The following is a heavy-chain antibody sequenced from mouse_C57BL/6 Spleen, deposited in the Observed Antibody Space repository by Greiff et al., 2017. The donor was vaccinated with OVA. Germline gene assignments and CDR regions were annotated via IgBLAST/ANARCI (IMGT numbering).Heavy chain of an antibody. D-gene: IGHD1-1*01. V-gene: IGHV1-69*01. CDR2: IDPSDSYT. CDR3: ARSGGYYPRYFDV. Sequence: QVQLQQPGAELVMPGASVKLSCKASGYTFTSYWMHWVKQRPGQGLEWIGEIDPSDSYTNYNQKFKGKSTLTVDKSSSTAYMQLSSLTSEDSAVYYCARSGGYYPRYFDVWGTGTTVTVSS. CDR1: GYTFTSYW. J-gene: IGHJ1*03.